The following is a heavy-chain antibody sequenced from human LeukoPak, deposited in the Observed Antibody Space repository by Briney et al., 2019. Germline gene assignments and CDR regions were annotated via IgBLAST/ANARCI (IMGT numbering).Heavy chain of an antibody. V-gene: IGHV4-39*07. D-gene: IGHD3-10*01. J-gene: IGHJ3*02. CDR2: IYYSGST. CDR1: GGSISSSSYY. CDR3: ARARRFKFGDAFDI. Sequence: SETLSLTCTVSGGSISSSSYYWGWIRQPPGKGLEWIGSIYYSGSTYYNPSLKSRVTISVDTSKNQFSLKLSSVTAADTAVYYCARARRFKFGDAFDIWGQGTMVTVSS.